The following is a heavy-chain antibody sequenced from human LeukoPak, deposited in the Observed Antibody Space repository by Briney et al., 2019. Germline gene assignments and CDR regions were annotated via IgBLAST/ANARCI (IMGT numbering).Heavy chain of an antibody. V-gene: IGHV4-4*07. CDR1: AGSIGSYY. J-gene: IGHJ4*02. CDR2: IYTSGST. Sequence: SETLSLTSTVAAGSIGSYYWSWKRQPAGKGLEWIGRIYTSGSTNYNPSLKSRVTISVDTSKNQFSLKLSSVTAADTAVYYCAREKWTDYFDYWGQGTLVTVSS. CDR3: AREKWTDYFDY. D-gene: IGHD2-8*01.